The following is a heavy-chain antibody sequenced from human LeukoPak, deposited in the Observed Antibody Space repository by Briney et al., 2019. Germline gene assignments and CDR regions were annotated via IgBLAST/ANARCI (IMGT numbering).Heavy chain of an antibody. V-gene: IGHV3-48*01. CDR2: LRSSSET. Sequence: GGSLRLSCEASGFIFSQYSMNWVRQAPGKGLEWVSHLRSSSETFYADSVKGRFTISRDNARNLMYLQMNNLRGGDTAIYYCARDAGNSGYGCDLWGQGTLVTVSS. J-gene: IGHJ5*02. D-gene: IGHD5-12*01. CDR3: ARDAGNSGYGCDL. CDR1: GFIFSQYS.